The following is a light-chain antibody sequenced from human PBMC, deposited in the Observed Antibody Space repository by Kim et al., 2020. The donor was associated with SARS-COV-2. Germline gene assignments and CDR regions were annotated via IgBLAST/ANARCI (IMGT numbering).Light chain of an antibody. CDR3: QQYGSSPYT. CDR2: GAS. Sequence: EVVLTQSPGTLSLSPGERATLSCRASQSVSSNYLAWYQQKPGQAPRLLIYGASSRATCIPDRFSGSGSGTDFTLTISRLEPEDFAVYYCQQYGSSPYTFGQGTKLEI. CDR1: QSVSSNY. V-gene: IGKV3-20*01. J-gene: IGKJ2*01.